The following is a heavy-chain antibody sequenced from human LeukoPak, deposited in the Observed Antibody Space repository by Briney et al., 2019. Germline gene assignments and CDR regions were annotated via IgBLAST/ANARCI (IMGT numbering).Heavy chain of an antibody. CDR3: ARDHDSGSGSYSGAFDY. CDR1: GGSISSSNW. J-gene: IGHJ4*02. Sequence: SETLSLTCAVSGGSISSSNWWSWVRQPPGKGLEWIGEIYHSGSTNYNPSLKSRVTISVDTSKNQFSLKLSSVTAADTAVYYCARDHDSGSGSYSGAFDYWGQGTLVTVSS. V-gene: IGHV4-4*02. D-gene: IGHD1-26*01. CDR2: IYHSGST.